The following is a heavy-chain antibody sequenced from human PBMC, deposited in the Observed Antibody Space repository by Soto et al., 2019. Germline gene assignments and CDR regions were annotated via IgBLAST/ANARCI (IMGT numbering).Heavy chain of an antibody. Sequence: VASVKVSCKVSGYTLTELSMHWVRQAPGKGLEWMGGFDPEDGETIYAQKFQGRVTMTEDTSTDTAYMELSSLRSEDTAVYYCATPGPSLLEWLLTFDYWGQGTLVTVSS. D-gene: IGHD3-3*01. J-gene: IGHJ4*02. V-gene: IGHV1-24*01. CDR2: FDPEDGET. CDR1: GYTLTELS. CDR3: ATPGPSLLEWLLTFDY.